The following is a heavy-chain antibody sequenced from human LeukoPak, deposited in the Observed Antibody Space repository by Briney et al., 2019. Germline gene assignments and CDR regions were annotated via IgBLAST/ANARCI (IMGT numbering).Heavy chain of an antibody. D-gene: IGHD6-19*01. Sequence: GASVKVSCKASGYTFTGYYMHWVRQAPGQGLEWMGWINPNSGGTNYAQKFQGRVTMTRDTSISTAYMELSRLRSDDTAVYYCARGGGSGWYFYYYYYMDVWGKGTTVTVSS. CDR1: GYTFTGYY. V-gene: IGHV1-2*02. J-gene: IGHJ6*03. CDR3: ARGGGSGWYFYYYYYMDV. CDR2: INPNSGGT.